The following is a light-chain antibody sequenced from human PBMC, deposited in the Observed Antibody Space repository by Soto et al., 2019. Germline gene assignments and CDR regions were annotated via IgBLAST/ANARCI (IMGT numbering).Light chain of an antibody. CDR2: DVS. J-gene: IGKJ4*01. CDR3: QQYNNWPLT. V-gene: IGKV3D-15*01. CDR1: QSFSSN. Sequence: EIVMTQSPATLSVSPGERATLSCWASQSFSSNLAWYRQKPGLAPRLLIYDVSTWATGIPTRFSGSGSGTEFPLTISSLQSADFAAYYCQQYNNWPLTFGGGTKVEIK.